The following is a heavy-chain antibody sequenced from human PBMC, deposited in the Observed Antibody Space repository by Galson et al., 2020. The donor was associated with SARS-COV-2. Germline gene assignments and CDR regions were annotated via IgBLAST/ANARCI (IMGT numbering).Heavy chain of an antibody. V-gene: IGHV6-1*01. Sequence: ASETLSLTCAISGDSVSSNSAAWTWIRQSPSRGLEWLGRTYYRSKWYYDYAVSVKSRITINPDTSKNQFSLQLNSVTPEDTAVYYCARDLPLLWFGESYFDYWGQGTPVTVSS. CDR1: GDSVSSNSAA. CDR3: ARDLPLLWFGESYFDY. CDR2: TYYRSKWYY. D-gene: IGHD3-10*01. J-gene: IGHJ4*02.